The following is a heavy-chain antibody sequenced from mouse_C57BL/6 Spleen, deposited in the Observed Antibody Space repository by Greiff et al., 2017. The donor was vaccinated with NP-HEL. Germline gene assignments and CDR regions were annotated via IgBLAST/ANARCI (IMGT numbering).Heavy chain of an antibody. CDR1: GYAFSSSW. D-gene: IGHD1-1*01. CDR2: IYPGDGDT. CDR3: ARRAVVAKGYFDY. Sequence: QVQLQQSGPELVKPGASVKISCKASGYAFSSSWMNWVKQRPGKGLEWIGRIYPGDGDTNYIGKFKGKATLTADKASSTAYMQLSSLTSEDSAVYFCARRAVVAKGYFDYWGQGTTRTVSS. V-gene: IGHV1-82*01. J-gene: IGHJ2*01.